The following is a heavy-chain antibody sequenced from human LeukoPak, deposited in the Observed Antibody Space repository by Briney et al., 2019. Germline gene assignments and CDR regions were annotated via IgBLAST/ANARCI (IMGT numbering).Heavy chain of an antibody. CDR3: VRDRSIVGARPTPSLAY. CDR1: GFTFSSYG. V-gene: IGHV3-33*01. Sequence: PGRSLRLSCAASGFTFSSYGMHWVRQAPGKGLEWVAVIWYDGSNKYYADSVKGRFTISRDNSKNTLYLQMNSLRAEDTAVYYCVRDRSIVGARPTPSLAYWGQGTLVTVSS. D-gene: IGHD1-26*01. CDR2: IWYDGSNK. J-gene: IGHJ4*02.